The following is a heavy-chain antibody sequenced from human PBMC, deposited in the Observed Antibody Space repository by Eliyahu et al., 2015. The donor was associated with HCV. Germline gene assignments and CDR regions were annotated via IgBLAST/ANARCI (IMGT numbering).Heavy chain of an antibody. J-gene: IGHJ4*02. CDR2: INHSGST. Sequence: QVQLQQWGAGLLKPSETLSLTCAVYGGSFSDYYWSWIRQPPGKGLEWIGEINHSGSTNYNPSLKSRVTISVDTSKNQFSLKLSSVTAADTAVYYCARGRVEYSSGWYYFDYWGQGTLVTVSS. CDR3: ARGRVEYSSGWYYFDY. D-gene: IGHD6-19*01. CDR1: GGSFSDYY. V-gene: IGHV4-34*01.